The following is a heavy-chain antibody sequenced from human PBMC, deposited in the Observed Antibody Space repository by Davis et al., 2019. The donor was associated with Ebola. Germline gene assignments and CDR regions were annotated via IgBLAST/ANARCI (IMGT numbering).Heavy chain of an antibody. CDR1: GGSISSSSYY. V-gene: IGHV4-39*01. CDR3: ARLQDRGRWFDP. D-gene: IGHD4-11*01. Sequence: PSETLSLTCTVSGGSISSSSYYWGWIRQPPGKGLEWIGSIYYSGSTYYNPSLKSRVTISVDTSKNQFSLKLSSVTAADTAVYYCARLQDRGRWFDPWGQGTLVTVSS. CDR2: IYYSGST. J-gene: IGHJ5*02.